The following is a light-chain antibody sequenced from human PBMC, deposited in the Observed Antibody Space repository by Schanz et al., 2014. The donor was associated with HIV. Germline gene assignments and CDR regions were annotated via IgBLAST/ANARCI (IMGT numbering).Light chain of an antibody. CDR1: QTVSNN. CDR3: QQYNNWPPWT. CDR2: GAS. J-gene: IGKJ1*01. Sequence: EIVLTQSPATLSVSPGERATLSCRASQTVSNNLAWYQQKPGQAPRLLIYGASTRATDIPVRFSGSGSGTEFTLTISSLQSEDFAVYYCQQYNNWPPWTFGQGTKVEVK. V-gene: IGKV3-15*01.